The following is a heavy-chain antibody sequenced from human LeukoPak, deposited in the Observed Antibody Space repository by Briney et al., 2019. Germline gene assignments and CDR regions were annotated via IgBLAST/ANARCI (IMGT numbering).Heavy chain of an antibody. CDR2: ISGGDYT. CDR1: GFTFSNYG. J-gene: IGHJ6*03. V-gene: IGHV3-23*01. CDR3: AKSRNFYYYFMEV. Sequence: GGSLRLSCVASGFTFSNYGMIWVRQAPGKGLEWVSGISGGDYTEHADSVKGRFTISRDNSKNTLYLQMNTLRVEDTALYYCAKSRNFYYYFMEVSGRGTKVTISS.